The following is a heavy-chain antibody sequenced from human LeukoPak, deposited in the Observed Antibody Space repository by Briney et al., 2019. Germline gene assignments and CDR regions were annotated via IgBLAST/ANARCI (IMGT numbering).Heavy chain of an antibody. J-gene: IGHJ4*02. CDR1: GGSISSGDYY. D-gene: IGHD2-2*01. V-gene: IGHV4-30-4*08. CDR2: IYYSGST. Sequence: ASETLSLTCTVSGGSISSGDYYWSWIRQPPGKGLEWIGYIYYSGSTYYNPSLKSRVTISVDTSKNQFSLKLSSVTAADTAVYYCARDGCSSTSCYDWGQGTLVTVSS. CDR3: ARDGCSSTSCYD.